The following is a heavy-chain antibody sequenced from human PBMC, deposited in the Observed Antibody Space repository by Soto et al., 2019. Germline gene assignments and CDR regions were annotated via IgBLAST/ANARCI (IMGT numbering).Heavy chain of an antibody. D-gene: IGHD5-18*01. CDR3: AKDRRDGYTTCSRCYGVDV. Sequence: QVQLVESGGGVVQPGTSLRLACEAYGFNFGAYGMHWVRQAPGKGLEWVAVISHDGTKTYYSDSVKGRFTISRDNSKNMLFVQMVSLRPDDTAVYSCAKDRRDGYTTCSRCYGVDVWGQGTTVTVSS. CDR2: ISHDGTKT. CDR1: GFNFGAYG. J-gene: IGHJ6*02. V-gene: IGHV3-30*18.